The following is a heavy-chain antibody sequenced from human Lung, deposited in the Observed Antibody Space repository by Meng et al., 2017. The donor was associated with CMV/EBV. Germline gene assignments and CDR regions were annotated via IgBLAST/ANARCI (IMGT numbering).Heavy chain of an antibody. Sequence: GESXKISCAAFEFTFSSYRMNWVRQAPGKGLEWVSFISSTSAYIDYADSVKGRFTISRDNARNSLFLQMNSLRAEDTAVYYCARDIRGSDYYYGMDVWGQGTTVTCAS. J-gene: IGHJ6*01. V-gene: IGHV3-21*01. CDR3: ARDIRGSDYYYGMDV. CDR2: ISSTSAYI. D-gene: IGHD3-10*01. CDR1: EFTFSSYR.